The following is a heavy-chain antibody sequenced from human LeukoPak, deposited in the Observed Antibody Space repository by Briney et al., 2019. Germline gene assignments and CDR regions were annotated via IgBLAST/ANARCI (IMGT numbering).Heavy chain of an antibody. V-gene: IGHV4-34*01. D-gene: IGHD2-2*01. CDR1: GGSFSGYY. CDR2: INHSGST. Sequence: PSQTLSLTCAVYGGSFSGYYWSWIRQPPGKGLEWIGEINHSGSTNYNPSLKSRVTISVDTSKNQFSLKLSSVTAADTAVYYCARCAAALFDYWGQGTLVTVSS. CDR3: ARCAAALFDY. J-gene: IGHJ4*02.